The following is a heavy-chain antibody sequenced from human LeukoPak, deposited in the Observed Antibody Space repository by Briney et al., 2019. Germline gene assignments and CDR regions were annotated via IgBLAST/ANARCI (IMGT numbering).Heavy chain of an antibody. CDR3: AREFEPDYFDY. V-gene: IGHV3-21*01. D-gene: IGHD1-14*01. Sequence: GGSLRLSCTVSGFTFSGYTMHWVRQAPGKGLEWVSSISSSGLYIYFADSLKRLFTISRDNAKNSLYLQVNSLRAEDTAVYYCAREFEPDYFDYWGQGTLVTVSP. J-gene: IGHJ4*02. CDR2: ISSSGLYI. CDR1: GFTFSGYT.